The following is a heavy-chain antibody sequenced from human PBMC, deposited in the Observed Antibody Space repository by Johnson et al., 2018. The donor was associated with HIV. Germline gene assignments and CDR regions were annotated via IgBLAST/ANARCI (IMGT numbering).Heavy chain of an antibody. V-gene: IGHV3-20*04. CDR3: ARGFSSGYNDAFDI. CDR1: GFTFDDYG. CDR2: INWNGGST. Sequence: VQLMESGGGVVQTGGSLRLSCAASGFTFDDYGMSWVRQAPGKGLEWVSGINWNGGSTFYADSVKGRFTISRDNAKNSLYLQMNSLRAEDTALYYCARGFSSGYNDAFDIWGQGTLVTVSS. D-gene: IGHD3-22*01. J-gene: IGHJ3*02.